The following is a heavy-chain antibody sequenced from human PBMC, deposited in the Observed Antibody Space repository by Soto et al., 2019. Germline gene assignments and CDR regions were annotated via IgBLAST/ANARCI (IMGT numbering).Heavy chain of an antibody. J-gene: IGHJ4*02. V-gene: IGHV4-59*01. CDR1: GGSISSYY. D-gene: IGHD3-9*01. CDR3: ARGSYDNYYDVLTGNDY. Sequence: SETLSLTCTVSGGSISSYYWSWIRQPPGKGLEWIGYIYYSWSTNYNPSLKSRVTISVDTSKNQFSLKLSSVTAADTAVYYCARGSYDNYYDVLTGNDYWGQGTLVT. CDR2: IYYSWST.